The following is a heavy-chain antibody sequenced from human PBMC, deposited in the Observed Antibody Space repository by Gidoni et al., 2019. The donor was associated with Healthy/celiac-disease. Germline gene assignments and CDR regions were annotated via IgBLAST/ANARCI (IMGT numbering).Heavy chain of an antibody. CDR1: GYSFTSYW. J-gene: IGHJ5*02. Sequence: EVQLVQSGAEVKKPGESLKISCKGSGYSFTSYWIGWVRQMPGKGLEWMGIIYPGDSDTRYSPSFQGQVTISADKSISTAYLQWSSLKASDTAMYYCARRRCSGGSCYFGGSRRGFDPWGQGTLVTVSS. CDR2: IYPGDSDT. D-gene: IGHD2-15*01. CDR3: ARRRCSGGSCYFGGSRRGFDP. V-gene: IGHV5-51*01.